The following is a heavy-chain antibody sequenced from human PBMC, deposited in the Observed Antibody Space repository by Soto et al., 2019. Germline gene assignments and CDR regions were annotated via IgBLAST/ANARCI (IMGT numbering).Heavy chain of an antibody. Sequence: ASVKVSCKASGYTFTSYGISWVRQAPGQGLEWMGWISAYNGNTNYAQKLQGRVTMTTDTSTSTAYMELRSLRSDDTAVYYCARDVASVVVVAASDYWGQGTLVTVSS. CDR1: GYTFTSYG. CDR3: ARDVASVVVVAASDY. J-gene: IGHJ4*02. D-gene: IGHD2-15*01. CDR2: ISAYNGNT. V-gene: IGHV1-18*01.